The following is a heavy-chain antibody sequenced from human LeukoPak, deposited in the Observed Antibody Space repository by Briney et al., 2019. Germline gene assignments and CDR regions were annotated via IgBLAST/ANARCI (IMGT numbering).Heavy chain of an antibody. CDR1: GGSISSFY. J-gene: IGHJ4*02. Sequence: SETLSLTCTVSGGSISSFYWSWIRQPPGKGLEWIGSIYYSGSTYYNPSLKSRVTISIDTSKNQFSLKLTSVTAADTAVYYCARQTGSGLFILPGGQGTLVTVSS. V-gene: IGHV4-39*01. D-gene: IGHD3/OR15-3a*01. CDR2: IYYSGST. CDR3: ARQTGSGLFILP.